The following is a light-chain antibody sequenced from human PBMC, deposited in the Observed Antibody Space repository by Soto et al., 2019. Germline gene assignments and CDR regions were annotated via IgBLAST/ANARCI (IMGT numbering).Light chain of an antibody. J-gene: IGLJ1*01. CDR1: SSGVGSYNY. CDR2: EVS. V-gene: IGLV2-14*01. Sequence: QSVLTQPASVSGSPGQSITISWTGTSSGVGSYNYVSWYQLHPGKAPKLMIYEVSNRPSGVSNRFSGSKSGDTASLTISGLQAEDEADYYCSSYTTRTTLYVFGTGTKVTVL. CDR3: SSYTTRTTLYV.